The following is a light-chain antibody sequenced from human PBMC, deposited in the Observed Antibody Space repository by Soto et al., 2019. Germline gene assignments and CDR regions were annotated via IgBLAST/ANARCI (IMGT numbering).Light chain of an antibody. J-gene: IGLJ1*01. CDR2: GVN. CDR1: SNDIGTYEY. Sequence: QSVLTQPASVSGSPGQSITISCTGSSNDIGTYEYVSWHQHHPGRAPKLIIFGVNDRPSGISDRFSGSKSGNTASLTIFGLQLEDEAVYYCSSYTTGSTLPWVFGTGNKV. V-gene: IGLV2-14*01. CDR3: SSYTTGSTLPWV.